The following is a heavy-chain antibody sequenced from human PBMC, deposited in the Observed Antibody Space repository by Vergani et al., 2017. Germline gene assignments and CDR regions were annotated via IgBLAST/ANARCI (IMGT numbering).Heavy chain of an antibody. Sequence: EVQLVESGGGLVKPGGSLRLSCAASGFTFSSYSMNWVRQAPGKGLEWVSSISSSSSYIYYADLVKGRFTISRDNAKNSLYLQMNSLRAEDTAVYYCARHGGNDAFDIWGQGTMVTVSS. CDR3: ARHGGNDAFDI. D-gene: IGHD4-23*01. V-gene: IGHV3-21*01. CDR2: ISSSSSYI. J-gene: IGHJ3*02. CDR1: GFTFSSYS.